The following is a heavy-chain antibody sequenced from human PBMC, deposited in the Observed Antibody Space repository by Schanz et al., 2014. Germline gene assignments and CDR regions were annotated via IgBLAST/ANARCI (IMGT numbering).Heavy chain of an antibody. CDR3: AASSGWHPSTDY. CDR1: GFSFSSYA. CDR2: ISGSGGST. V-gene: IGHV3-23*01. D-gene: IGHD6-19*01. J-gene: IGHJ4*02. Sequence: EVQLLESGGGLVQPGGSLRLSCATSGFSFSSYAMSWVRQAPGKGLEWVSAISGSGGSTYYADSVKGRFTISRDNAKSSLYLQMNSLRAEDTAVYYCAASSGWHPSTDYWGQGTLLTVSS.